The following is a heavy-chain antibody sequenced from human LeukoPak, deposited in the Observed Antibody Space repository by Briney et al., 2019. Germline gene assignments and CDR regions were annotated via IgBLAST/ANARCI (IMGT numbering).Heavy chain of an antibody. D-gene: IGHD3-16*01. Sequence: ASVKVSCKASGYTFTSYGISWVRQAPGQGLEWMGWISAYNGNTNYAQKLQGRVTMTTDTSTSTAYMELRSLRSDDTAVYYCARPMSRGTYYDYVWGSYNGYYFDYWGQGTRVTVSS. CDR3: ARPMSRGTYYDYVWGSYNGYYFDY. J-gene: IGHJ4*02. CDR2: ISAYNGNT. V-gene: IGHV1-18*01. CDR1: GYTFTSYG.